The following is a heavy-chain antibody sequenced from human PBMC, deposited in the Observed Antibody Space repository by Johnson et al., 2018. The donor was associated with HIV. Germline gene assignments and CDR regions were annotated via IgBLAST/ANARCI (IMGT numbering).Heavy chain of an antibody. CDR1: GFTFSSYE. CDR3: ARGLGITMVRGLDAFDI. V-gene: IGHV3-48*03. Sequence: VQLVESGGGLVQPGGSLRLSCAASGFTFSSYEMNWVRRAPGKGLEWVSYISSSGSTIYYADSVKGRFTISRDNAKNSLYLQMNSLRAEDTAVYYCARGLGITMVRGLDAFDIWGQGTMVTVSS. J-gene: IGHJ3*02. CDR2: ISSSGSTI. D-gene: IGHD3-10*01.